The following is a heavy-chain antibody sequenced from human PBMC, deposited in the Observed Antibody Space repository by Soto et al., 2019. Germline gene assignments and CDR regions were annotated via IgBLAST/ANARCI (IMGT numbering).Heavy chain of an antibody. J-gene: IGHJ3*02. Sequence: QVQLQESGPGLVKPSQTLSLTCSVSGGSISSGDYYWSWIRQPPGKGLEWIAYIYYSGSIYYNPSIKSRVTMSRDTSKNQFFLNLDSVTAADTAVYYCAREVGEVDYSSSSDAFDIWGQGTMVTVSS. CDR1: GGSISSGDYY. D-gene: IGHD6-6*01. CDR2: IYYSGSI. V-gene: IGHV4-30-4*01. CDR3: AREVGEVDYSSSSDAFDI.